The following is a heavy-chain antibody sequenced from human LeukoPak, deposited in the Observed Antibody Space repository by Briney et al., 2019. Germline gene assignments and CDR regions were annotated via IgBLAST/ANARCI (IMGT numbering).Heavy chain of an antibody. CDR1: GFMFSDSW. V-gene: IGHV3-48*01. CDR3: ASAGMTTVTTIGFY. D-gene: IGHD4-17*01. J-gene: IGHJ4*02. Sequence: GGSLRLSCAASGFMFSDSWMHWVRRAPGKGLEWVSYISGSGDTIYSADSVKGRFAVSRDNAKNSLYLQTNSLRAEDTAVYYCASAGMTTVTTIGFYWGQGTLVTVSS. CDR2: ISGSGDTI.